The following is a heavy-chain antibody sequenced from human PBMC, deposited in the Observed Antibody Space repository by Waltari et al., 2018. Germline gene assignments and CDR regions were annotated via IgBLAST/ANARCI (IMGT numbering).Heavy chain of an antibody. V-gene: IGHV4-31*03. CDR1: GGSISSGGYY. Sequence: QVQLQESGPGLVKPSQTLSLNCTVSGGSISSGGYYWSWIRQHPGKGLEWIGYIYYSGSTYYNPSLKSRVTISVDTSKNQFSLKLSSVTAADTAVYYCARELAAGFWSGPRAGGVWGQGTMVTVSS. CDR2: IYYSGST. CDR3: ARELAAGFWSGPRAGGV. D-gene: IGHD3-3*01. J-gene: IGHJ3*01.